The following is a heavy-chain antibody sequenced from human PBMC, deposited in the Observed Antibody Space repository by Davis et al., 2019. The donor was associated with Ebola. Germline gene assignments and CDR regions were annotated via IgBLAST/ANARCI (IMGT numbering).Heavy chain of an antibody. V-gene: IGHV3-21*01. CDR2: ISSSSSYI. CDR1: GFTFSSYA. CDR3: ARVYRAYYFDY. J-gene: IGHJ4*02. D-gene: IGHD4-11*01. Sequence: GGSLRLSCAASGFTFSSYAMSWVRQPPGKGLEWVSSISSSSSYIYYADSVKGRFTISRDSAKKSLYLQMNSLRGEDTAVYYCARVYRAYYFDYWGQGTLVTVSS.